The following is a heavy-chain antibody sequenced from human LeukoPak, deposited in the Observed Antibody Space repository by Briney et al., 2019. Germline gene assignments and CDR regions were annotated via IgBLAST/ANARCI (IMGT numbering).Heavy chain of an antibody. J-gene: IGHJ4*02. D-gene: IGHD3-3*01. CDR1: GFTFSSYS. CDR2: ISSSSSTI. V-gene: IGHV3-48*01. Sequence: HTGGSLRLSCAASGFTFSSYSMNWVRQAPGKGLEWVSYISSSSSTIYYADSVKGRFTISRDNAKNSLYLQMNSLRAEDTAVYYCARDAHYDFWSGYSVDYWGQGTLVTVSS. CDR3: ARDAHYDFWSGYSVDY.